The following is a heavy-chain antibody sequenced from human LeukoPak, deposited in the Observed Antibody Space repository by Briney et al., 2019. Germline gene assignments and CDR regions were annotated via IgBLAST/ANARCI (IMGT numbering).Heavy chain of an antibody. D-gene: IGHD3-10*01. Sequence: SETLSLTCAVYGHSFSGYYWSWVRQPPGKGVEWIGEINHRGSTNYNPSLKSRVTISVDTSKNQFSLKLSSVTAADTAVYYCARMRVRGVISNYWGQGTLVTVSS. V-gene: IGHV4-34*01. CDR2: INHRGST. J-gene: IGHJ4*02. CDR1: GHSFSGYY. CDR3: ARMRVRGVISNY.